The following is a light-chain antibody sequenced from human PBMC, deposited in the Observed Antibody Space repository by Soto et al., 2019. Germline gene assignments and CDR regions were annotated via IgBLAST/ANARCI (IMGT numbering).Light chain of an antibody. J-gene: IGKJ1*01. Sequence: DIQMTQSPSSLSASVGYKFIITCLASQGIRDYLGWYQHKPGKAPKLLIYAASTLESGVPSRFSGSGSGTEFTRSMHRVESEDYDCLQRHSYKGTFGHGTKEDIK. CDR1: QGIRDY. CDR3: LQRHSYKGT. CDR2: AAS. V-gene: IGKV1-17*01.